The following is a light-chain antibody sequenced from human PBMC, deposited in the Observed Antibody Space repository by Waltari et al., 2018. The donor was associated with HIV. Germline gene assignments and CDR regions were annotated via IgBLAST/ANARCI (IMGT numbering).Light chain of an antibody. CDR1: IRDVGSYNL. V-gene: IGLV2-23*02. CDR3: CSYAGSSIP. Sequence: QSALTQPASVSGSIGQSITISCTGTIRDVGSYNLVSWYQHHPGKAPKLVIYEVYKRPAGVSNRFSGSKSRNTASLTFAGLQAEDEADYYCCSYAGSSIPFGGGTKLTDL. J-gene: IGLJ2*01. CDR2: EVY.